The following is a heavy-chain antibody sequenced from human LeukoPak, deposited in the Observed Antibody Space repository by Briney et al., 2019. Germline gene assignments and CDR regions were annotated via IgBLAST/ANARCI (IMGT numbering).Heavy chain of an antibody. CDR3: ASTSYDILTGYS. D-gene: IGHD3-9*01. Sequence: ASVKVSCKASGYTLTGYYMHWVRQAPGQGLEWMGGIIPIFGTANYAQKFQGRVRITADKSTSTAYMELSSLRSEDTAVYYCASTSYDILTGYSWGQGTLVTVSS. V-gene: IGHV1-69*06. CDR2: IIPIFGTA. CDR1: GYTLTGYY. J-gene: IGHJ5*02.